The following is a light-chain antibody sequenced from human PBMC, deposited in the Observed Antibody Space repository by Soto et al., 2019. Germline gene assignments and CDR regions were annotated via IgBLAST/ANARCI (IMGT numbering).Light chain of an antibody. CDR2: GAS. CDR1: QSFSSSY. Sequence: EKVMQQSPGTLSLSPGESSTLSCRASQSFSSSYLAWYQQKPGQDPRLLIYGASNRATGIPDRFSGSGSGTDFTLTISRLEPEDFAVYYCKQYGSSGTVGKGNKVDIK. CDR3: KQYGSSGT. V-gene: IGKV3-20*01. J-gene: IGKJ1*01.